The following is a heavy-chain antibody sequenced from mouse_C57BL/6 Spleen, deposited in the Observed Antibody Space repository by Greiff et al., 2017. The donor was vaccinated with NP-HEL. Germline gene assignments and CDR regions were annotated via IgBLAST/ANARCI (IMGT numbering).Heavy chain of an antibody. D-gene: IGHD2-5*01. CDR1: GYTFTDYN. CDR2: INPNNGGT. J-gene: IGHJ4*01. CDR3: ARSGYSKDAMDY. Sequence: EVKLMESGPELVKPGASVKIPCKASGYTFTDYNMDWVKQSHGKSLEWIGDINPNNGGTIYNQKFKGKATLTVDKSSSTAYMELRSLTSEDTAVYYCARSGYSKDAMDYWGQGTSVTVSS. V-gene: IGHV1-18*01.